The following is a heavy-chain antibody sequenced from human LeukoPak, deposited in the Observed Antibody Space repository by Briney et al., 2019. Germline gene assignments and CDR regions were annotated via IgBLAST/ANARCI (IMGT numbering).Heavy chain of an antibody. V-gene: IGHV3-66*01. D-gene: IGHD2-2*01. J-gene: IGHJ6*02. CDR3: ASGGSCSSTSCYPGYGMDV. CDR2: IYSGGST. Sequence: GGSLRLSCAASGFTVSSNYMSWVRQAPGKGLEWVSVIYSGGSTYYADSVKGRFTISRDNSKNTLYLQMNSLRAEDTAVYYCASGGSCSSTSCYPGYGMDVWGQGTTVTVSS. CDR1: GFTVSSNY.